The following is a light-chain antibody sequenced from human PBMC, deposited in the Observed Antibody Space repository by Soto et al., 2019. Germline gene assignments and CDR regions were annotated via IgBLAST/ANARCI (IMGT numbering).Light chain of an antibody. V-gene: IGKV3-15*01. CDR1: QSVSGK. J-gene: IGKJ1*01. CDR2: DAS. CDR3: QQSNNWPWT. Sequence: EVLMTQSPATLSLSPGERATLSCRASQSVSGKLAWYQQKPGQAPRLLIYDASTRATGIPARFSGSGSGTEFTLTISSLQSEDFAVYYCQQSNNWPWTFGQGTKVDIK.